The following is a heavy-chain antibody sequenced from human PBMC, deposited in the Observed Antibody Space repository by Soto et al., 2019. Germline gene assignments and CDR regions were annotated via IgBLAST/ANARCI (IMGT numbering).Heavy chain of an antibody. J-gene: IGHJ6*02. V-gene: IGHV1-69*08. CDR1: GGTFSSYT. CDR2: IIPILGIA. Sequence: QVQLVQSGAEVKKPGSSVKVSCKASGGTFSSYTISWVRQAPGQGLEWMGRIIPILGIANYAQKFQGRVTITAEKYTSTAYMELSSLRSEDTAVYYCARDEGTVTKGNGMDVWGQGTTVTVSS. D-gene: IGHD4-17*01. CDR3: ARDEGTVTKGNGMDV.